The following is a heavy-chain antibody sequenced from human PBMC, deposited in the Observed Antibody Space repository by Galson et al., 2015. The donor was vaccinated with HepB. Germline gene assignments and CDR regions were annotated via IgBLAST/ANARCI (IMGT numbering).Heavy chain of an antibody. Sequence: LSLTCTVSGGSISSGGYYWSWIRQHPGKGLEWIGYIYYSGSTYYNPSLKSRVTISVDTSKNQFSLKLSSVTAADTAVYYCARVNCGCCLHGYCSSTSFSFDYWGQGTLVTVSS. CDR1: GGSISSGGYY. CDR2: IYYSGST. J-gene: IGHJ4*02. CDR3: ARVNCGCCLHGYCSSTSFSFDY. V-gene: IGHV4-31*03. D-gene: IGHD2-2*03.